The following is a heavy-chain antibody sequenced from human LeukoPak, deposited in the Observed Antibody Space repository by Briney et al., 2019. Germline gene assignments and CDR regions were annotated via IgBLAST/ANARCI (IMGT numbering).Heavy chain of an antibody. V-gene: IGHV4-59*01. J-gene: IGHJ4*02. CDR3: ARGAYSSGSD. CDR2: IYYSGST. CDR1: GGSISSYY. Sequence: SETLSLTCTVSGGSISSYYWSWIRQPPGKGLEWIGYIYYSGSTNYNPSLKRRVTISVDTSKNQFSLKLSSVTAADTAVYYCARGAYSSGSDWGQGTLVTVSS. D-gene: IGHD6-19*01.